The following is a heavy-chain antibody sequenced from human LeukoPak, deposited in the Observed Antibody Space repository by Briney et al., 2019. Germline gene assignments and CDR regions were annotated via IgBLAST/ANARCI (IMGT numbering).Heavy chain of an antibody. CDR1: GYTLTELS. V-gene: IGHV1-24*01. D-gene: IGHD6-25*01. Sequence: ASVKVSCKVSGYTLTELSMHWVRQAPGKGLEWMGGFDPEDGERIYAQKFQGRVTMTEDTSTVTAYMELSSLRSEDTAEYYCATPGYYFDYWGQGTLVTVSS. CDR3: ATPGYYFDY. CDR2: FDPEDGER. J-gene: IGHJ4*02.